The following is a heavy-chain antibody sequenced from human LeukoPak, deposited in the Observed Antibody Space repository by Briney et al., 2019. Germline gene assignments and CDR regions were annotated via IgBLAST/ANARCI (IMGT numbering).Heavy chain of an antibody. J-gene: IGHJ4*02. V-gene: IGHV3-23*01. D-gene: IGHD3-9*01. Sequence: GGSLRLSCAASGFTFSSYAMNWVRQAPGKGLEWVSATSGSGGTTYYADSVKGRFTISRDNSKNTLYLQMNSLRAEDTAVYYCAKVYDILTGSTHTFDYWGQGTLVTVSS. CDR2: TSGSGGTT. CDR3: AKVYDILTGSTHTFDY. CDR1: GFTFSSYA.